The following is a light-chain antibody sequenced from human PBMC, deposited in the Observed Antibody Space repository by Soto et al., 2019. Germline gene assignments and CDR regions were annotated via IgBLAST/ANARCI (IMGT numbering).Light chain of an antibody. CDR3: QHYGNWPRT. V-gene: IGKV3-15*01. J-gene: IGKJ1*01. CDR2: GAA. CDR1: QSVSSN. Sequence: EILITQSPATLSVSPGERATLSCSASQSVSSNLACDHQKPGHAPRILIDGAATRATGIPAMFSGSVSGTECTPTNSSLQTEDFAVYYSQHYGNWPRTFGQGTKVDSK.